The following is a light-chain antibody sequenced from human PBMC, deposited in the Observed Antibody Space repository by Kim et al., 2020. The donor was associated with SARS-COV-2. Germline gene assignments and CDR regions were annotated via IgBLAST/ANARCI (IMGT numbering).Light chain of an antibody. CDR1: KLGDKY. V-gene: IGLV3-1*01. CDR2: QDT. CDR3: QAWDHSYVV. Sequence: SYELTQPPSVSVSPGQTARITCSGDKLGDKYACWYQQRPGQSPVLVIYQDTKRPSGIPERFSGSNSGNTATLTIRETQAMDEGDYYCQAWDHSYVVFGGG. J-gene: IGLJ2*01.